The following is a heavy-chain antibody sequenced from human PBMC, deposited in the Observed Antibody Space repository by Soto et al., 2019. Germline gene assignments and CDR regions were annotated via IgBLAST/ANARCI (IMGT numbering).Heavy chain of an antibody. V-gene: IGHV3-13*01. J-gene: IGHJ3*01. CDR2: IDTAGAT. D-gene: IGHD4-17*01. CDR3: VRGATVTSDSFDV. CDR1: GFTFSRYD. Sequence: GGSLRLSCAASGFTFSRYDMHWVRQATGKGLEWVSAIDTAGATYYPDSVKGRFTISRENARNSLFLQMNSLRAGDTAVYYCVRGATVTSDSFDVWGQGTMVTVSS.